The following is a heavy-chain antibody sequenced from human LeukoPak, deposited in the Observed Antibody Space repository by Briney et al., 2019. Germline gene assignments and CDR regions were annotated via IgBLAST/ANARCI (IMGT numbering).Heavy chain of an antibody. CDR1: GYTFTSYG. J-gene: IGHJ4*02. V-gene: IGHV1-18*01. D-gene: IGHD1-20*01. CDR3: ARSNWNDVYFDY. Sequence: ASVTVSCKASGYTFTSYGISWVRQAPGQGLEWMGWISAYNGNTNYAQKLQGRVTMTTDTSTSTAYMELRSLRSDDTAVYYCARSNWNDVYFDYWGQGTLVTVSS. CDR2: ISAYNGNT.